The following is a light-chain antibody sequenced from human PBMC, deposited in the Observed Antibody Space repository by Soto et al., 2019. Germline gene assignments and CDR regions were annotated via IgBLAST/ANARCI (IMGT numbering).Light chain of an antibody. V-gene: IGKV1-5*01. J-gene: IGKJ1*01. Sequence: DIQMTQSPSTLSASVGDRVTITCRASQIISTWLAWYQQKPGKAPKLLIYDGSRLETGVPSRFSGSGSGTDFTLTISGLQPDDFTTYYCQQYTSYSRAFGQGTKVDLK. CDR3: QQYTSYSRA. CDR1: QIISTW. CDR2: DGS.